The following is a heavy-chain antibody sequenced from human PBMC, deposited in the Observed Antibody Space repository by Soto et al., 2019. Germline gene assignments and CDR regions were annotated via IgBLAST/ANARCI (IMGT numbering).Heavy chain of an antibody. CDR3: ARGSAVGGFDY. D-gene: IGHD1-26*01. J-gene: IGHJ4*02. CDR1: GGSISSGGYY. CDR2: ISYSGST. V-gene: IGHV4-31*01. Sequence: QVQLQESGPGLVKPSQTLSLTCTVSGGSISSGGYYWSWIRQHPGKGLEWIGYISYSGSTFYNPSLKRPVTISLVTSKNQFSLRLSSVTAADPAVYYCARGSAVGGFDYWGQGTLVTDSS.